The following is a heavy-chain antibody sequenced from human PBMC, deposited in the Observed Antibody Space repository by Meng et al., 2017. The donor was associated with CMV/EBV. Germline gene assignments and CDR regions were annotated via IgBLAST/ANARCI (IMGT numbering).Heavy chain of an antibody. CDR3: ARDWTIPYYGMDV. J-gene: IGHJ6*02. Sequence: ASVKVSCKAFAYTFTGYYLHWVRQAPGQGLEWMGWINANSGGTNYAQKFQGRVTMTRDTSISTAYMELSRLRSDDTAVYYCARDWTIPYYGMDVWGQGTTVTVSS. V-gene: IGHV1-2*02. CDR1: AYTFTGYY. D-gene: IGHD3-3*01. CDR2: INANSGGT.